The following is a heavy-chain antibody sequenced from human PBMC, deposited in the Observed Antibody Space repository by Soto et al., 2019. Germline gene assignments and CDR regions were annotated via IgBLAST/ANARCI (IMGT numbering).Heavy chain of an antibody. CDR2: SSNSGSFT. CDR1: GFTFSDHY. V-gene: IGHV3-11*06. D-gene: IGHD1-1*01. CDR3: VRSGDKYNLFAD. J-gene: IGHJ4*02. Sequence: GGSLRLSCAASGFTFSDHYMSWIRQAPGKGLEWIGYSSNSGSFTRYADSVKGRFSISRDNAKNSLYLQINSLRGDDTATYYCVRSGDKYNLFADWGLGRPVPVSS.